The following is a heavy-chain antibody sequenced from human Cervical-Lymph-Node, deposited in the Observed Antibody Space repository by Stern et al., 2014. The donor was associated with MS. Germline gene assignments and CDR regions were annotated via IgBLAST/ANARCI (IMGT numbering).Heavy chain of an antibody. CDR3: ARGGPTYSSSLDPSSCFDP. CDR1: GYSFSSYW. Sequence: EVQLVESGAEVKKPGESLKISCKASGYSFSSYWIGWVRQMPGKGLEWMGIIYPGDSETRYNPSRQGQVTISADKSINVAYLQWSTLKASDTAIYYCARGGPTYSSSLDPSSCFDPWGQGTLVTVSS. CDR2: IYPGDSET. V-gene: IGHV5-51*03. D-gene: IGHD3-22*01. J-gene: IGHJ5*02.